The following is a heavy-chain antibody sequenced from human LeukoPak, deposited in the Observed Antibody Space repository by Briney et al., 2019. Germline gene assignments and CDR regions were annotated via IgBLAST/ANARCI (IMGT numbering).Heavy chain of an antibody. Sequence: ASVKVSCKASGYTFTSYDINWVRQATAQGLEWMGWMNPNSGNTGYAQKFQGRVTMTRNTSISTAYMELSSLRSEDTAGYYCARGPIAYSSGWFDDYWGQGTLVTVSS. D-gene: IGHD6-19*01. CDR2: MNPNSGNT. CDR3: ARGPIAYSSGWFDDY. V-gene: IGHV1-8*01. CDR1: GYTFTSYD. J-gene: IGHJ4*02.